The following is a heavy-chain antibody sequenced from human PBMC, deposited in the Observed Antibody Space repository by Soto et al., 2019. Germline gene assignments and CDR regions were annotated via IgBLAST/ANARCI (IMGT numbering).Heavy chain of an antibody. CDR2: IYPSGGTT. V-gene: IGHV1-46*01. CDR1: GYTLTGYY. Sequence: GALVKVSCKGSGYTLTGYYVHWVRQAPGQGFEWMGVIYPSGGTTSYAQKFQDRVTMTRDRSTSTVYMELSSLRSEDTAVYYCARLATATPPYYFDYWGQGTLVTVSS. J-gene: IGHJ4*02. CDR3: ARLATATPPYYFDY.